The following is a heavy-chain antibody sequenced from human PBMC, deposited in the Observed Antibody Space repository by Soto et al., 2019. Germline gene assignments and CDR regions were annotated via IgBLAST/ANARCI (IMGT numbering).Heavy chain of an antibody. V-gene: IGHV1-18*01. Sequence: QVQLVQSGAEVKKPGASVKVSCKASGYTFTSYGISWVRQAPGQGLEWMGWISAYNGNTNYAQKLQGRVTMTTDTATSPAYMEPRSLRSDDTAVYYCARLYCSGGSCYTRGTSYDYWGQGTLVTVSS. CDR2: ISAYNGNT. CDR3: ARLYCSGGSCYTRGTSYDY. D-gene: IGHD2-15*01. J-gene: IGHJ4*02. CDR1: GYTFTSYG.